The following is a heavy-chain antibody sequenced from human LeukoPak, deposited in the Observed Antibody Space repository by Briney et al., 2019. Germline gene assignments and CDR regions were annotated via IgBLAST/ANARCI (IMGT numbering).Heavy chain of an antibody. V-gene: IGHV1-8*01. CDR1: GYTFTDCD. D-gene: IGHD3-3*01. J-gene: IGHJ5*02. CDR3: ARNSDYWSGYFPS. CDR2: MNPDSGNT. Sequence: GASVKVSCKASGYTFTDCDINWVRQAPGQGLEWMGWMNPDSGNTGYAQKFEGRVTMTRDTSISTAYMELNYLRSDDTAVYYCARNSDYWSGYFPSWGQGALVTVSS.